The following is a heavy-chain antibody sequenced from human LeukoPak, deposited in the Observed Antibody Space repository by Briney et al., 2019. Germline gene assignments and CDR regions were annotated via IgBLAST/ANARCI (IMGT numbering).Heavy chain of an antibody. CDR2: INHSGST. CDR3: ARASSWAPKVFQH. D-gene: IGHD6-13*01. CDR1: GGSISSYY. Sequence: TSETLSLTCTVSGGSISSYYWSWIRQPPVKGLEWIGEINHSGSTNYNPSLKSRVTISVDTSKNQFSLKLSSVTAADTAVYYCARASSWAPKVFQHWGQGTLVTVSS. J-gene: IGHJ1*01. V-gene: IGHV4-34*01.